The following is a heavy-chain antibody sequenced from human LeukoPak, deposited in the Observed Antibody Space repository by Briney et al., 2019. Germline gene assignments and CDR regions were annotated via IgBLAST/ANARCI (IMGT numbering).Heavy chain of an antibody. D-gene: IGHD4-17*01. J-gene: IGHJ4*02. CDR3: AKDSAGWAGDYDYFDY. CDR1: GFTFSTYA. CDR2: ISGSGGST. V-gene: IGHV3-23*01. Sequence: GGSPRLSCAAPGFTFSTYAISGVRPAPGEGPEWVSAISGSGGSTYYADSAKGRCTLSPDNSKNTLYLQMNSLRAEDTAVYYCAKDSAGWAGDYDYFDYWGQGTLVTVSS.